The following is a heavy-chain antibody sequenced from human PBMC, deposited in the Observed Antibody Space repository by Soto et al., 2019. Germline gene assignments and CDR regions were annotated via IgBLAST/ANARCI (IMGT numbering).Heavy chain of an antibody. J-gene: IGHJ6*03. CDR2: ISPSGRHI. V-gene: IGHV3-21*06. D-gene: IGHD5-12*01. CDR3: TRDVNIVAPYYYYYYMDV. Sequence: PGGSLRLSCTASGFIFSTYSMNWVRQAPGKGLEWVSSISPSGRHIYDADSVKGRFTVSRDNAKNSLSLQMNSLRAEDTAVYYCTRDVNIVAPYYYYYYMDVSGKGTTVTVSS. CDR1: GFIFSTYS.